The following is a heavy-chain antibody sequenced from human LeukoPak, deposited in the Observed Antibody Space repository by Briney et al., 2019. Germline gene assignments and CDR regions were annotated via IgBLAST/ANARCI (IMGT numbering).Heavy chain of an antibody. CDR2: IHYSGST. J-gene: IGHJ4*02. CDR3: ARQRDYYDTSGYDYFDY. Sequence: PSETLSLTCTVSGGSISTTSYFWGWIRQPPGKGLTWIGSIHYSGSTYYRPSLKNRVSISIDKSKNQFSLRLSSVTAADTAVYYCARQRDYYDTSGYDYFDYWGQGTLVTVSS. CDR1: GGSISTTSYF. V-gene: IGHV4-39*01. D-gene: IGHD3-22*01.